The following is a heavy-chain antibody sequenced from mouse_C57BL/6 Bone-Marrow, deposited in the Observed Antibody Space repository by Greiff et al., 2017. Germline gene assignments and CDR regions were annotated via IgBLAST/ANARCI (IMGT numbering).Heavy chain of an antibody. V-gene: IGHV1-53*01. Sequence: QVQLKQPGTELVKPGASVKLSCKASGYTFTSYWMHWVKQRPGQGLEWIGNINPSNGGTNYNEKFKSKATLTVDTSSSTAYMQLSSLTSEDSAVYYCARGKRPYYYGSSEDLDYAMDYWGQGTSVTVSS. CDR2: INPSNGGT. CDR1: GYTFTSYW. J-gene: IGHJ4*01. CDR3: ARGKRPYYYGSSEDLDYAMDY. D-gene: IGHD1-1*01.